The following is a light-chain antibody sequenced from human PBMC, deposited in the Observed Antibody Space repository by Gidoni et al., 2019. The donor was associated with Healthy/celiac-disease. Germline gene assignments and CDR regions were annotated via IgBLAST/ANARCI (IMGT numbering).Light chain of an antibody. Sequence: EIVLTQSPGTLSLSPGERATLSCRASQSVSSSYLAWYQQKPGQAPRLLIYGASGRATGIPDRFSGSGSGTDFTLTISRLEPEDCAVYYCQQYGSSPLLTFXGXTKVEIK. CDR3: QQYGSSPLLT. CDR1: QSVSSSY. CDR2: GAS. V-gene: IGKV3-20*01. J-gene: IGKJ4*01.